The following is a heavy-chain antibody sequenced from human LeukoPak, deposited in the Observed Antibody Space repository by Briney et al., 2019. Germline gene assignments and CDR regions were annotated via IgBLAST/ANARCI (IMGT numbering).Heavy chain of an antibody. V-gene: IGHV3-23*01. D-gene: IGHD6-13*01. Sequence: PGGSLRLSCAASGFTFNNYWMSWVRQAPGKGLEWVSAISGSGGSTYYADSVKGRFTISRDNSKNTLYLQMNSLRAEDTAVYYCAKFSSWYLDAFDIWGQGTMVTVSS. CDR2: ISGSGGST. CDR3: AKFSSWYLDAFDI. CDR1: GFTFNNYW. J-gene: IGHJ3*02.